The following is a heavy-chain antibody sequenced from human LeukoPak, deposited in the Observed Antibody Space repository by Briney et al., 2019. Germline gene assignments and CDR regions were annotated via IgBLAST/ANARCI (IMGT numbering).Heavy chain of an antibody. CDR1: GFTFSSYW. V-gene: IGHV3-74*01. CDR3: AREASYGDYGFDP. J-gene: IGHJ5*02. D-gene: IGHD4-17*01. CDR2: INSDGSST. Sequence: PGGSLRLSCAASGFTFSSYWMHWVRQAPGKGLVWVSRINSDGSSTSYAGSVKGRFTISRDNAKNTLYLQMNSLRAEDTAVYYCAREASYGDYGFDPWGQGTLVTVSS.